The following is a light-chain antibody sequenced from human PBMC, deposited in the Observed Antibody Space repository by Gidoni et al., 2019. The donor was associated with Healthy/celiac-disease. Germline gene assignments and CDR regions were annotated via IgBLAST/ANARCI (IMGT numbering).Light chain of an antibody. CDR2: WAS. J-gene: IGKJ4*01. CDR1: QSVLSSSNNKNY. CDR3: QQYYSTPLT. Sequence: DIVITPSPDSLAVSLGERATINCKSSQSVLSSSNNKNYLAWYQQKPGQPPKLLIYWASTRESGVPDRFSGSGSGTDFTLTISSLQAEDVAVYYCQQYYSTPLTFXGXTKVEIK. V-gene: IGKV4-1*01.